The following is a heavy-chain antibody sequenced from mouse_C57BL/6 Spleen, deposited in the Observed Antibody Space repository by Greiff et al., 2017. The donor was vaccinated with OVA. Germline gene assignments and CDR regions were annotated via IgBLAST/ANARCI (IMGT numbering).Heavy chain of an antibody. V-gene: IGHV1-80*01. CDR3: ARCSNYPCYWYFDV. D-gene: IGHD2-5*01. J-gene: IGHJ1*03. CDR2: IYPGDGDT. CDR1: GYAFSSYW. Sequence: QVQLKESGAELVKPGASVKISCKASGYAFSSYWMNWVKQRPGKGLEWIGQIYPGDGDTNYNGKFKGKATLTADKSSSTAYMQLSSLTSEDSAVYFCARCSNYPCYWYFDVWGTGTTVTVSS.